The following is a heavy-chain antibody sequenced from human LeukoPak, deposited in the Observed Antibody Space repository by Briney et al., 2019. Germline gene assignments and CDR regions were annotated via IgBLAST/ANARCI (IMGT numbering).Heavy chain of an antibody. Sequence: GGSLRLSCEASGFTFSSYAMYWVRQAPGKGLEWVAGIFGSGGSAHYADSVKGRFTISRDNSKNTVYLQINSLRAEDTAVYYCGKTTTGYSSGQKPAWPVDYWGQGTLVTVSS. V-gene: IGHV3-23*01. D-gene: IGHD6-19*01. CDR3: GKTTTGYSSGQKPAWPVDY. CDR1: GFTFSSYA. CDR2: IFGSGGSA. J-gene: IGHJ4*02.